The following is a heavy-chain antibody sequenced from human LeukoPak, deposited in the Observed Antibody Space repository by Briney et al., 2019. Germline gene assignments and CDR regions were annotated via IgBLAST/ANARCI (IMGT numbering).Heavy chain of an antibody. CDR3: ARVRVPYYYGMDV. Sequence: GGSLRLYCAASGFTFSSYGMHWVRQAPGKGLEWVAVIWYDGSNKYYADSVKGRFTISRDNSKNTLYLQMNSLRAEDTAVYYCARVRVPYYYGMDVWGQGTTVTVSS. CDR2: IWYDGSNK. J-gene: IGHJ6*02. D-gene: IGHD3-3*01. V-gene: IGHV3-33*01. CDR1: GFTFSSYG.